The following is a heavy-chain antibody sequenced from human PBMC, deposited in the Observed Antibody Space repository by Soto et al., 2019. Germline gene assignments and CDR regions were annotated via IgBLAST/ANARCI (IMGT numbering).Heavy chain of an antibody. CDR2: IIPIFGTA. Sequence: SVKVSCKASGGTFSSYAISWVRQAPGQGLEWMGGIIPIFGTANYAQKFQGRVTITADKSTSTAYMELSSLRSEDTAVYYCARDITMVRGVNQINWFDPWGQGTLVTVSS. J-gene: IGHJ5*02. CDR3: ARDITMVRGVNQINWFDP. V-gene: IGHV1-69*06. CDR1: GGTFSSYA. D-gene: IGHD3-10*01.